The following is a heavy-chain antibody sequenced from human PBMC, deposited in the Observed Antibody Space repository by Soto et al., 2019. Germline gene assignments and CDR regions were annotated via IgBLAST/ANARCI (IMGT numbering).Heavy chain of an antibody. J-gene: IGHJ6*02. CDR1: GYSFTSYW. Sequence: GESLKISCKGSGYSFTSYWISWVRQMPGKGLEWMGIIYPGDSDTRYSPSFQGQVTISADKSISTAYLQWSSPKASDTAMYYCARHEAAYSSSWYELGYYYGMDVWGQESTFTV. CDR3: ARHEAAYSSSWYELGYYYGMDV. V-gene: IGHV5-51*01. D-gene: IGHD6-13*01. CDR2: IYPGDSDT.